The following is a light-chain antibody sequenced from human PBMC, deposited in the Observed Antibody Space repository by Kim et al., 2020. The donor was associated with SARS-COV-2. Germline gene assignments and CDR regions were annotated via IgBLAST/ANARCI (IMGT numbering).Light chain of an antibody. V-gene: IGKV1-39*01. CDR2: AAS. CDR3: QQGYSSPQIT. CDR1: QSISSQ. Sequence: SVGERVIITCRTSQSISSQFNLDQQKPGKGPKLLIFAASSLQSGVPSRFSGSGSGTDFTLTITTLQPEDFATYYCQQGYSSPQITFGQGTRLEIK. J-gene: IGKJ5*01.